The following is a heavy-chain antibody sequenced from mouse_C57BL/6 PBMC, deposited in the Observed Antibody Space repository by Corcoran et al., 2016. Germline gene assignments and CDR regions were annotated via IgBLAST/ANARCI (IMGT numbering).Heavy chain of an antibody. J-gene: IGHJ4*01. Sequence: QIQLVQSGPELKKPGETVTISCKASGYTFTTYGMSWVKQAPGKGLKWMGWINTYSGVPTYADDFKGRFAFSLETSASTAYLQINNLKNEDTATYVCARVGYDYDHYAMDYGGQGTSVTVSS. CDR1: GYTFTTYG. D-gene: IGHD2-4*01. V-gene: IGHV9-3*01. CDR3: ARVGYDYDHYAMDY. CDR2: INTYSGVP.